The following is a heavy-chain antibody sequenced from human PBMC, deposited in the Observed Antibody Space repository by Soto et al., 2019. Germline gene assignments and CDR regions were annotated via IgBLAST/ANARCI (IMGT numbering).Heavy chain of an antibody. D-gene: IGHD1-1*01. CDR1: GGSFSGYY. J-gene: IGHJ3*02. V-gene: IGHV4-34*01. Sequence: QVQLQQWGAGLLKPSETLSLTCAVYGGSFSGYYWSWIRQPPGKGLEWIGEINHSGRTNYNPSLKSRVSISIATPKNQLSLKLNSVTAADAAVYYCALVERGTATTVGDAFEIWGRGTMVTVSS. CDR2: INHSGRT. CDR3: ALVERGTATTVGDAFEI.